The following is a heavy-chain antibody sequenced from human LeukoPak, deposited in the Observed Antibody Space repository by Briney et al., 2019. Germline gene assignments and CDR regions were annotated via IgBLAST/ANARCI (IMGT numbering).Heavy chain of an antibody. J-gene: IGHJ4*02. CDR1: GFTFSSYA. CDR3: VKLSSSGYYGFDY. V-gene: IGHV3-64D*06. Sequence: PGGSLRLSCSASGFTFSSYAMHWVRQAPGKGLEYVSAISSNGGSTYYADSVKGRFTISRDNSKNTLYLQMSSLRAEDTAVYYCVKLSSSGYYGFDYWGQGTLVTVSS. D-gene: IGHD3-22*01. CDR2: ISSNGGST.